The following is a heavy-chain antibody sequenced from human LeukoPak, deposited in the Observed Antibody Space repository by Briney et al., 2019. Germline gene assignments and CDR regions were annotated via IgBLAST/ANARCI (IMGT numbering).Heavy chain of an antibody. V-gene: IGHV3-48*01. D-gene: IGHD3-10*01. J-gene: IGHJ3*01. CDR2: ISTSSETI. CDR3: ATSYILLSFGDWSAFDL. CDR1: GFTFSSHP. Sequence: GGSLRLSCAASGFTFSSHPMTWVRQAPGKGLEWVSHISTSSETIYYADSVKGRFTISRDNAKSSLYLQMSSLRVEDTAMYYCATSYILLSFGDWSAFDLWGQGTMVTVSS.